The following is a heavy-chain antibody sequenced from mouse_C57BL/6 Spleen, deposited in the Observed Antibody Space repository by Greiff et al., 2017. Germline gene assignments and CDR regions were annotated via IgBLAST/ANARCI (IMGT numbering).Heavy chain of an antibody. CDR2: ISTGSSTI. Sequence: EVQLVESGAGLVKPGGSLKLSCAASGFTFSDYGMHWVRQAPEQGLEWVAYISTGSSTIYYADTVKGRFTITRDNAKNTLFLQLTSLRSEDTAMYYWARGYGYFDVWGTGTTVTVSS. CDR1: GFTFSDYG. J-gene: IGHJ1*03. CDR3: ARGYGYFDV. V-gene: IGHV5-17*01.